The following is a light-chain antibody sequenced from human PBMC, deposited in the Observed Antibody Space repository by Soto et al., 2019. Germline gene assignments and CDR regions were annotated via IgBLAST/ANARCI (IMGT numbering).Light chain of an antibody. Sequence: DIQMTQSPSTLSASVGDRITITCRASQSVSSWLAWYQQKPGKAPKLLIYDASSLESGVPSRFSGSGSGTEFTLTISSLQPDDFATYYCQQYNSYPLTFGGGTKVDIK. CDR3: QQYNSYPLT. CDR2: DAS. J-gene: IGKJ4*01. CDR1: QSVSSW. V-gene: IGKV1-5*01.